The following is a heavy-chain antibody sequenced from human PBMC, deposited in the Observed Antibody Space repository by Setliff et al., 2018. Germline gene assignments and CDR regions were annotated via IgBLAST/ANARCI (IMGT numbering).Heavy chain of an antibody. V-gene: IGHV4-59*08. J-gene: IGHJ6*03. CDR1: GGYISGYY. Sequence: PSETLSLTCNVSGGYISGYYWSWIRQPPGKGLEWIGNIYSSGSIKYNPSLRSRVTISVDTVKNQFSLRLSSLTAADTAVYYCARAPDSGTYYNLYPYYNDVWGKGTTVTVSS. CDR2: IYSSGSI. D-gene: IGHD1-26*01. CDR3: ARAPDSGTYYNLYPYYNDV.